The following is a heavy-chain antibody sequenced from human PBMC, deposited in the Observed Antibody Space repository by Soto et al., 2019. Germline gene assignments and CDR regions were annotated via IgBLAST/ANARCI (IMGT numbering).Heavy chain of an antibody. D-gene: IGHD5-18*01. J-gene: IGHJ4*02. V-gene: IGHV1-2*02. CDR1: GYTFTGYY. Sequence: ASVKVSCKASGYTFTGYYMHWVRQAPGQGLEWMGWINPNSGGTNYAQKFQGRVTMTRDTSISTAYMELSRLRSDDTAVYYCARYGGYPNFEHRLDYWGQGTLVTVSS. CDR2: INPNSGGT. CDR3: ARYGGYPNFEHRLDY.